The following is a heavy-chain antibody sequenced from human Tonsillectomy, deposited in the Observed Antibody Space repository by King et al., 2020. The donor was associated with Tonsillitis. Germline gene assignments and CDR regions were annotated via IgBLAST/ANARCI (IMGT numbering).Heavy chain of an antibody. Sequence: QLQESGPGLVKASETLSLTCTGSGGSISSGNYYWGWIRQPPGKGLEWIGSLSYSGSTYYNPSLKGRVTISVDTSMNQFSLELTSVTAADTAVYYCARHGMATNWGHYFDYWGQGTLVTVSS. CDR1: GGSISSGNYY. J-gene: IGHJ4*02. CDR3: ARHGMATNWGHYFDY. V-gene: IGHV4-39*01. D-gene: IGHD5-24*01. CDR2: LSYSGST.